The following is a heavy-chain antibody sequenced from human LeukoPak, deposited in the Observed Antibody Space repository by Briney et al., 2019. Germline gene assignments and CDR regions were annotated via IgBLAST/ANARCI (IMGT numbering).Heavy chain of an antibody. CDR3: AKDWDL. J-gene: IGHJ4*02. V-gene: IGHV3-23*01. D-gene: IGHD1-26*01. Sequence: GGSLRLSCAASGYTFRSYPGFTFENFPFNWVRQAPGKGLEWGSTITDDGRTYYSAPVQGRFAISIDNSMRTLDLQTNGLRADDTATYYCAKDWDLWGQGTLVTVSS. CDR1: GYTFRSYP. CDR2: ITDDGRT.